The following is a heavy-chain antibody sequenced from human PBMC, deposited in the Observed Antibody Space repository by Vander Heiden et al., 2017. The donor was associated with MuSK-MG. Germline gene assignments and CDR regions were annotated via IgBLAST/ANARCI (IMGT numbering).Heavy chain of an antibody. CDR2: ISGSGGST. CDR1: GFTFSSYA. D-gene: IGHD3-22*01. J-gene: IGHJ4*02. CDR3: AEVAHFDDSRGYPDD. Sequence: EVQLLESGGGLVQPGGSLRLSCAASGFTFSSYAMSWVRQAPGKGLEWVSAISGSGGSTYYAVAGMGRFTISRDNAKNLLYLQMNRLRAQETAVYYCAEVAHFDDSRGYPDDWVEGTLVTVSS. V-gene: IGHV3-23*01.